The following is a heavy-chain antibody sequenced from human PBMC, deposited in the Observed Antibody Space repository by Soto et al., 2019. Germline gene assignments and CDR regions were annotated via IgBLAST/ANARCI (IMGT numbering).Heavy chain of an antibody. CDR3: AKNYYFDF. CDR1: GFIFTSYA. Sequence: PGGSLRLSCAASGFIFTSYAMSWVRQAPGKGLEWVSSINVDDNTYYAESVRGRFTISRDNSKNTLYLQMNSLRAEDTALYYCAKNYYFDFRGRGTLLTGSS. V-gene: IGHV3-23*01. CDR2: INVDDNT. J-gene: IGHJ4*02.